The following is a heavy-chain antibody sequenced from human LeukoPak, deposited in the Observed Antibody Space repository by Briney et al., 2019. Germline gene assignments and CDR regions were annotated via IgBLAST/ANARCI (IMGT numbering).Heavy chain of an antibody. J-gene: IGHJ6*02. D-gene: IGHD3-22*01. Sequence: SETLSLTCTVSDGSINNFYWSWIRQSPGKGLEFIGYIFDPMTTNYNPSLESRVTISVDTSKSQFSLKLTSVTAADAAVYCCAKLRGFPPLYFYGVDVWGQGTTVTVSS. V-gene: IGHV4-59*01. CDR1: DGSINNFY. CDR2: IFDPMTT. CDR3: AKLRGFPPLYFYGVDV.